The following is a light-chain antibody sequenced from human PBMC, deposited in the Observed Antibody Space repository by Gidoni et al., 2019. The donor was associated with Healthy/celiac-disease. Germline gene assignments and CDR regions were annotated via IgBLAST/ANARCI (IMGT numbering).Light chain of an antibody. V-gene: IGKV3-11*01. CDR1: QSVSSY. J-gene: IGKJ4*01. CDR2: DAS. CDR3: QQRSNWPPGLT. Sequence: EIVLTQSPATLSLSPGERPTHSCRASQSVSSYLAWYQQKPGQAPRLLIYDASNRATGIPARFRGSGSGTDFTLTISSIEPEDFAVYYCQQRSNWPPGLTFGGGTKVEIK.